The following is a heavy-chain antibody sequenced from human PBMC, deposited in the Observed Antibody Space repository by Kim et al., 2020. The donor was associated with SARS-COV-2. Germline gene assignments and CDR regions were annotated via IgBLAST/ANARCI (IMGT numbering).Heavy chain of an antibody. CDR1: GFTFSSYA. Sequence: GGSLRLSCAASGFTFSSYAMSWVRQAPGKGLEWVSAISGSGGSTYYADSVKGRFTISRDNSKNTLYLQMNSLRAEDTAVYYCAKAGGGDFWSGYSDYYYGMDVWGQGTTVTVSS. CDR3: AKAGGGDFWSGYSDYYYGMDV. CDR2: ISGSGGST. V-gene: IGHV3-23*01. D-gene: IGHD3-3*01. J-gene: IGHJ6*02.